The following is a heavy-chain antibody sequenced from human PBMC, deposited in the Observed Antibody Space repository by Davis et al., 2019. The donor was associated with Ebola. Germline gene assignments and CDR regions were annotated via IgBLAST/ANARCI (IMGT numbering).Heavy chain of an antibody. Sequence: GESLKISCAASGFTFYRYEMNWVRQAPGKGLEWVSYISGSATSTFYADSVKGRFTISRDNSKNTLYLQMNSLRAEDTAVYYCARIAGEGSPDVWGQGTTVTVSS. V-gene: IGHV3-48*03. D-gene: IGHD6-13*01. J-gene: IGHJ6*02. CDR3: ARIAGEGSPDV. CDR1: GFTFYRYE. CDR2: ISGSATST.